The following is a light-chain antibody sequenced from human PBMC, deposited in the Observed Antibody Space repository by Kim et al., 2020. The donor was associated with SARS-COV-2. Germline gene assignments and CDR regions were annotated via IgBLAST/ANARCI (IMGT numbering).Light chain of an antibody. CDR3: QQRRKWPQLT. CDR2: DVS. V-gene: IGKV3-11*01. Sequence: EVVLTQSPATLSLSPGERATLSCRASQNINNYLAWYQQKPGQTPRLLIYDVSNRASGIPARFSGSGSGTDFTLTISSLEPEDFAVYYCQQRRKWPQLTFGGGTKVDIK. J-gene: IGKJ4*01. CDR1: QNINNY.